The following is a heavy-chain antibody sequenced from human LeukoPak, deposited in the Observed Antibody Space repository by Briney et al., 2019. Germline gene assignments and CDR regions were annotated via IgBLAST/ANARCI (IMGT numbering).Heavy chain of an antibody. CDR3: ARESAV. J-gene: IGHJ4*02. Sequence: SETLSLTCTVSGGSISSGSYYWSWIRQPAGKGLEWIGRIYTSGSTNYNPSLKSRATISVDTSKNQFSLKLSSVTAADTAVYYCARESAVWGQGTLVTVSS. V-gene: IGHV4-61*02. CDR2: IYTSGST. CDR1: GGSISSGSYY.